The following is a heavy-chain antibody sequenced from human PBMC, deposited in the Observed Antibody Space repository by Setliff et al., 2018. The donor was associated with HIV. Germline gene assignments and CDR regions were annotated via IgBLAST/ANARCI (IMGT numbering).Heavy chain of an antibody. V-gene: IGHV1-18*01. CDR2: ISPYNGNT. CDR1: GYTFSNYG. J-gene: IGHJ3*02. D-gene: IGHD6-13*01. CDR3: ARDQVAFIAAAGTGECAFDI. Sequence: ASVKVSCKASGYTFSNYGISWVRQAPGQGLEWMGWISPYNGNTNYVQKLQGRVTITTDTSTSTAYMELRSLRSDDTALYYCARDQVAFIAAAGTGECAFDIWGQGTMVTVSS.